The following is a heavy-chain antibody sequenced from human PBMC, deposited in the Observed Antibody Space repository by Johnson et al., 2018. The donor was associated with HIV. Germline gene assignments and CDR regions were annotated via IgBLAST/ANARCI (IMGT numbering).Heavy chain of an antibody. J-gene: IGHJ3*02. Sequence: VQLVESGGGLVQPGGSLRLSFAASEFTFSGFARSGVRQAPGKGLEWVSAIGGGGGSKYYEDSGKGGCTISRDNSKNTLHLQMNSLRAEDTAMYYCAKSWHSGSLYDAFHIWGQGTMVTVSS. CDR3: AKSWHSGSLYDAFHI. CDR2: IGGGGGSK. V-gene: IGHV3-23*04. CDR1: EFTFSGFA. D-gene: IGHD1-26*01.